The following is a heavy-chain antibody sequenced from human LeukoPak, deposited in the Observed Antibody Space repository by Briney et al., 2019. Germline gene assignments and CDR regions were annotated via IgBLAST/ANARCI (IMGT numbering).Heavy chain of an antibody. J-gene: IGHJ4*02. CDR2: ISYDGSNK. CDR1: GFTFSSYA. V-gene: IGHV3-30-3*01. Sequence: GRSLRLSCAASGFTFSSYAMHWVRQAPGKGLEWVAVISYDGSNKYYADSVKGRFTISRDNSKNTLYLQMNSLRAEDTAVYYCARSMAVAGKFPYYFDYWGQGTLVTVSS. CDR3: ARSMAVAGKFPYYFDY. D-gene: IGHD6-19*01.